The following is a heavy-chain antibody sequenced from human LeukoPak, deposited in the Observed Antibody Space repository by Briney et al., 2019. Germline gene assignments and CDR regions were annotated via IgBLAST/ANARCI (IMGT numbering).Heavy chain of an antibody. Sequence: GGSLRLSCAAPGFTFSSYGMHWVRQAPGKGLEWVAFIRYDGSNKYYADSVKGRFTISRDNSKNTLYLQMNSLRAEDTAVYYCAKILRQASIAVAASESDYWGQGTLVTVSS. CDR2: IRYDGSNK. CDR1: GFTFSSYG. CDR3: AKILRQASIAVAASESDY. D-gene: IGHD6-19*01. V-gene: IGHV3-30*02. J-gene: IGHJ4*02.